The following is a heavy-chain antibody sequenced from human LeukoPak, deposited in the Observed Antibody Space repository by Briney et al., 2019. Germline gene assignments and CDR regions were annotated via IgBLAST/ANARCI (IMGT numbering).Heavy chain of an antibody. V-gene: IGHV1-2*02. J-gene: IGHJ4*02. CDR2: INPNSGGT. CDR3: ARSDSSGFKNDY. CDR1: GYTFTGYC. D-gene: IGHD3-22*01. Sequence: GASVKVSCKASGYTFTGYCMHWVRQAPGHGLEWMGWINPNSGGTNYAQKFQGRVTMTRDTSISTAYMELSRLRSDDTAVYYCARSDSSGFKNDYWGQGTLVTVSS.